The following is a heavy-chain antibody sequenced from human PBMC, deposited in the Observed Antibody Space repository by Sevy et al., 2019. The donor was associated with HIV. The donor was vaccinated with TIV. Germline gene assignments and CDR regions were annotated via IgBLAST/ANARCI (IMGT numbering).Heavy chain of an antibody. J-gene: IGHJ6*02. CDR2: FDPEDGET. CDR1: GYTLTELS. V-gene: IGHV1-24*01. Sequence: ASVKVSCKVSGYTLTELSMHWVRQAPGKGLEWMGGFDPEDGETIYAQKFQGRVTMTEDTSTDTAYMELSSLRSEDTAVYYCATVRGCSGGSCYSTLYYYYGMDVWGQRTTVTVSS. CDR3: ATVRGCSGGSCYSTLYYYYGMDV. D-gene: IGHD2-15*01.